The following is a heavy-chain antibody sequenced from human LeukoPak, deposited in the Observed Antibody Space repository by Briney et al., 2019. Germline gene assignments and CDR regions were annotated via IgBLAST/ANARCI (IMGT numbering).Heavy chain of an antibody. J-gene: IGHJ4*02. Sequence: SETLSLTCAVYGGSFSGYYWSWIRQPPGKGLEWIGEINHSGSTNYNPSLKSRVTISVDTSKNQFSLKLSSVTAADTAVYYCARHRFVWQWLIVDYWGQGTLVTVPS. CDR1: GGSFSGYY. D-gene: IGHD6-19*01. V-gene: IGHV4-34*01. CDR3: ARHRFVWQWLIVDY. CDR2: INHSGST.